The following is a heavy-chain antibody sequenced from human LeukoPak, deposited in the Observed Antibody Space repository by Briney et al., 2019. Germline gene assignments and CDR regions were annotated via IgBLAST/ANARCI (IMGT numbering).Heavy chain of an antibody. Sequence: PGGSLRLSCAASGFTFSRYEMTWVRQAPGKGLEWVSYISSSGSTIYYADSVKGRFTISRDNSKNTLYLQMNSLRAEDTAVYYCAKGPPYYDILTGSVTYYFDYWGQGTLVTVSS. V-gene: IGHV3-48*03. D-gene: IGHD3-9*01. J-gene: IGHJ4*02. CDR2: ISSSGSTI. CDR1: GFTFSRYE. CDR3: AKGPPYYDILTGSVTYYFDY.